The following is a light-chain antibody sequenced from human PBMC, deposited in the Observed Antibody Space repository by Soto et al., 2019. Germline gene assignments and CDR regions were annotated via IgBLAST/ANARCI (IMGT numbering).Light chain of an antibody. V-gene: IGKV1-5*01. Sequence: DIQITQSPSTLSASVGERVPISCRAIQSISTWLAWYQQKPGKAPKLLIYDASRLESGVPSRFSGSGSGTEFTLTISSLQPEDFASYYCQQYNSYSTFGQGTKVDIK. CDR2: DAS. CDR1: QSISTW. CDR3: QQYNSYST. J-gene: IGKJ1*01.